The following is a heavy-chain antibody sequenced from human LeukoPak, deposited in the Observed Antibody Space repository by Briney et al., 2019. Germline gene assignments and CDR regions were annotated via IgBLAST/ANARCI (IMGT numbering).Heavy chain of an antibody. CDR1: GGSFSGYY. V-gene: IGHV4-34*01. Sequence: PSETLSLTCAVYGGSFSGYYWTWIRQPPGKGLEWIGEIKHSGSINYNPSLKSRVTISVDTSKNQFSLKLSSVTAADTAVYYCARHRRDGSPTQDWGQGILATVSS. CDR3: ARHRRDGSPTQD. J-gene: IGHJ4*02. D-gene: IGHD5-24*01. CDR2: IKHSGSI.